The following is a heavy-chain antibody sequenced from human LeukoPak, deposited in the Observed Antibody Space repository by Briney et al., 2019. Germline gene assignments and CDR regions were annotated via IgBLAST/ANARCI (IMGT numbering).Heavy chain of an antibody. CDR2: IHHSGST. CDR3: ARVVGANRDYYYYQMDV. J-gene: IGHJ6*03. CDR1: GDSISSGDYY. V-gene: IGHV4-61*09. D-gene: IGHD1-26*01. Sequence: SETLSLTCTVSGDSISSGDYYWSWIRQPAGKGLEWIGEIHHSGSTNYNSSLKSRVTISVDKSKNQFSLKLNSVTAADTAVYYCARVVGANRDYYYYQMDVWGKGTTVTVSS.